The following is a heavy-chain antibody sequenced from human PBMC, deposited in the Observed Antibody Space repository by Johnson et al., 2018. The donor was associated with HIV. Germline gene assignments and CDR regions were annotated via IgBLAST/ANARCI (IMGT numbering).Heavy chain of an antibody. CDR2: IKQDGSEK. Sequence: VQLVESGGGVVQPGGSLRLSCAASGFTFSSYWMSWVRQAPGKGLEWVANIKQDGSEKYYVDSVKGRFTISRDNAKNSLYLQMNSLRAEDTAVYYCARDAVAAANAFDIWGQGTMVTVSS. J-gene: IGHJ3*02. CDR1: GFTFSSYW. CDR3: ARDAVAAANAFDI. V-gene: IGHV3-7*01. D-gene: IGHD6-19*01.